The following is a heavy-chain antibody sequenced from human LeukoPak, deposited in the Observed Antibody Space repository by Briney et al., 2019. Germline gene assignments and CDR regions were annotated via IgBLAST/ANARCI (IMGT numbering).Heavy chain of an antibody. CDR1: GFTVSSNY. J-gene: IGHJ6*02. CDR3: TRPQAADPYYYYGLDV. D-gene: IGHD6-13*01. CDR2: IRSKGYGGAI. Sequence: GGSLRLSCAASGFTVSSNYMSWVRQAPGKGLEWVGFIRSKGYGGAIEYAASVKGRFTISRDDSKSIAYLQMSSLKTEDTAVYYCTRPQAADPYYYYGLDVWGQGTTVTVSS. V-gene: IGHV3-49*04.